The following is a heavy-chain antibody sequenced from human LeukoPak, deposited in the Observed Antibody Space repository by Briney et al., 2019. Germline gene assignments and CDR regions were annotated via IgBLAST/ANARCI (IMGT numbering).Heavy chain of an antibody. D-gene: IGHD6-6*01. V-gene: IGHV3-33*08. Sequence: GRSLRLSCAASGFTLSDSDMHRVRQAPGKGLEWVALIWSRGTTKYYADSLKGRFTISRDNSNNTLYLQMNSLSAEDTAVYFCVRRGSSSSFDYWGQGTLVTVSS. CDR1: GFTLSDSD. CDR3: VRRGSSSSFDY. CDR2: IWSRGTTK. J-gene: IGHJ4*02.